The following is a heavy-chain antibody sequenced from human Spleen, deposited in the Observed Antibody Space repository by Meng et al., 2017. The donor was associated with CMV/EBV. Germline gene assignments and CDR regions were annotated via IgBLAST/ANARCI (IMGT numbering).Heavy chain of an antibody. CDR3: ARDASHWGLFLGGGEGFDY. V-gene: IGHV4-4*02. CDR1: SISSSNW. Sequence: SISSSNWWSWVRQPPGKGLEWIEEIYHSGSTNYNPSLKSRVTISVDKSKNQFSLKLSSVTAADTAVYYCARDASHWGLFLGGGEGFDYWGQGTLVTVSS. CDR2: IYHSGST. J-gene: IGHJ4*02. D-gene: IGHD7-27*01.